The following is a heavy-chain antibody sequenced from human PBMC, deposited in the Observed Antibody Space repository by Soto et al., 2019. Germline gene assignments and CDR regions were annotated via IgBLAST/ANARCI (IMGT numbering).Heavy chain of an antibody. D-gene: IGHD3-10*01. Sequence: QITLKESGPTLVKPTQTLTLTCTFSGFSLSTSGVGVGWIRQPPGKALEWLALIYWDDDKRYSPSLKSRLTSTKDTSKNQVVLTMTNMDPVDTATYYCAHRPRGYYYGSGSYFDYWGQGTLVTVSS. CDR3: AHRPRGYYYGSGSYFDY. CDR2: IYWDDDK. J-gene: IGHJ4*02. CDR1: GFSLSTSGVG. V-gene: IGHV2-5*02.